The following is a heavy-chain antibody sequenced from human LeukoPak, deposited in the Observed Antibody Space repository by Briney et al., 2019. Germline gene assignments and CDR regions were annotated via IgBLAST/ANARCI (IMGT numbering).Heavy chain of an antibody. Sequence: ASVKVSCKASGYTFTSYYIHWVRQAPRQGLEWMGIINPSDTSTNYAQEFQGRVTMTRDTSTSTVYMELSSLKSEDTAVYYCARDQAFDIWGQGTMVTVSS. CDR1: GYTFTSYY. V-gene: IGHV1-46*01. CDR2: INPSDTST. J-gene: IGHJ3*02. CDR3: ARDQAFDI.